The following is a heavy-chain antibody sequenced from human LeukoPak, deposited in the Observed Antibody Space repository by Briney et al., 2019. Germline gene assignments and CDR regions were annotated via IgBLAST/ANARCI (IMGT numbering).Heavy chain of an antibody. Sequence: SQTLSLTCALSGDSVSINSAAWNWIRQSPSRGLEWLGSTYYRSKWYNDYAVSVKSRITINPDTSKNQFSLQLNSVTPEDTAVYYCASEVRGLAKGDAFDIWGQGTMVTVSS. V-gene: IGHV6-1*01. D-gene: IGHD6-19*01. J-gene: IGHJ3*02. CDR2: TYYRSKWYN. CDR1: GDSVSINSAA. CDR3: ASEVRGLAKGDAFDI.